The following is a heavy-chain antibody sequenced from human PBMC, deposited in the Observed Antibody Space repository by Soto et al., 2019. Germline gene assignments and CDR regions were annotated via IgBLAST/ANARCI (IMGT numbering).Heavy chain of an antibody. D-gene: IGHD2-2*01. CDR2: IYPGDSNT. Sequence: PGESLKISCKGSGYSFTSYWIGWVRQMPGKGLEWMGIIYPGDSNTRYSPSFQGQVTISADKSISTAYLQWSSLKASNTAMYYCARLGRCSSTRCYYYYYGIDVWGQGTTVTVSS. CDR3: ARLGRCSSTRCYYYYYGIDV. J-gene: IGHJ6*02. CDR1: GYSFTSYW. V-gene: IGHV5-51*01.